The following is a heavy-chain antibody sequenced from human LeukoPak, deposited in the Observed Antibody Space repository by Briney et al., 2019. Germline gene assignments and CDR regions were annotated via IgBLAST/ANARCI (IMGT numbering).Heavy chain of an antibody. J-gene: IGHJ4*02. Sequence: PGVTVRLSCAASGFTFSNYAMSWVRQAPGKGLEWVSAISCSGGSTFYADSVKGRFTISRDNSKNTLNLQMNSLRAEDTAVYYCAKDIVVVTAMHFDYWGQGTLVTVTS. CDR2: ISCSGGST. CDR3: AKDIVVVTAMHFDY. V-gene: IGHV3-23*01. CDR1: GFTFSNYA. D-gene: IGHD2-21*02.